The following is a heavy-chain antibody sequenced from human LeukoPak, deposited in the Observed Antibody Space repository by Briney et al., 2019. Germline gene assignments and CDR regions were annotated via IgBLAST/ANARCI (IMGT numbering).Heavy chain of an antibody. CDR2: IYDSGST. Sequence: SQTLSLTCTVSGGSISSGGYYWSWIRQHPGKGLEWIGYIYDSGSTYYNPSLKSRVTISVDTSKNQFSLTLSSVTAADTAVYYCAREVRSPPLAEIVVVPAARVGYYYYYMDVWGKGTSVTVSS. J-gene: IGHJ6*03. D-gene: IGHD2-2*01. V-gene: IGHV4-31*03. CDR3: AREVRSPPLAEIVVVPAARVGYYYYYMDV. CDR1: GGSISSGGYY.